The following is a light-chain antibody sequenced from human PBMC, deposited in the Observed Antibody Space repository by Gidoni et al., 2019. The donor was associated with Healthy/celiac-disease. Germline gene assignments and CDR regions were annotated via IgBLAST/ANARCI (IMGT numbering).Light chain of an antibody. CDR1: QSISSW. Sequence: SQMTQSTSTLSASVGDRVTITCRASQSISSWLAWYQQKPGKAPKLLFYKASSLESGVPSRFSGSGSGTEFTLTISSLQPDDFATYYCQQYNSYSYTFGQGTKLEIK. V-gene: IGKV1-5*03. CDR3: QQYNSYSYT. J-gene: IGKJ2*01. CDR2: KAS.